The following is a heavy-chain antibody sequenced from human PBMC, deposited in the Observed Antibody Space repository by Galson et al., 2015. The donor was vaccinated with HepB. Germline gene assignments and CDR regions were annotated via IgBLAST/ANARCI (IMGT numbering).Heavy chain of an antibody. J-gene: IGHJ3*02. CDR1: GFIFSNYG. CDR2: IWYDGSNK. V-gene: IGHV3-33*01. D-gene: IGHD1-26*01. CDR3: ARDFVGAPAPGGFDI. Sequence: SLRLSCAASGFIFSNYGIHWVRQAPGKGLEWVAVIWYDGSNKYYADSVKGRFTISRDNSKNTLYLQMNSLRAEDTAVYYCARDFVGAPAPGGFDIWGQGTKVTVS.